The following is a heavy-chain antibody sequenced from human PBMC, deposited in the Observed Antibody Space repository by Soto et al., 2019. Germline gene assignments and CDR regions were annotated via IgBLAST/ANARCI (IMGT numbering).Heavy chain of an antibody. D-gene: IGHD2-21*02. J-gene: IGHJ4*02. Sequence: PSETLSLTCAVSGGSISSGGYYWSWIRQRPGKGLEWIGYIYYSGSTFYNPSLKSRVTISVDMSQNQFSLRLSSVTAADTAVYYCAREDRSDSFFDSWGQGTQVTAPQ. CDR2: IYYSGST. CDR3: AREDRSDSFFDS. CDR1: GGSISSGGYY. V-gene: IGHV4-31*11.